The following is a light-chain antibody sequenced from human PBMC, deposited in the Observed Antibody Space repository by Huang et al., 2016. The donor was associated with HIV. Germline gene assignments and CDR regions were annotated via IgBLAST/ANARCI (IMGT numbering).Light chain of an antibody. Sequence: EIVLTQSPGTLSLSPGERATLSCRASQSVSSNYIDWYLQKPGQSHPLLIYVTSSRATHVPDRFSGIGSGTYFTLTSIRLEPEDFEVFYFHQYGSPPFTFGPGTKVDIK. V-gene: IGKV3-20*01. J-gene: IGKJ3*01. CDR2: VTS. CDR1: QSVSSNY. CDR3: HQYGSPPFT.